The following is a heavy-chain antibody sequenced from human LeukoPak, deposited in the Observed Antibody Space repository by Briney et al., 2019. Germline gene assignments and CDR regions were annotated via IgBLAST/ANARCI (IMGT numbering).Heavy chain of an antibody. Sequence: EASVKVSCKASGGTFSSYAISWVRQAPGQGLEWMGGITPILGTSNYAQKFQGRVTITTDESTSTAYMELSSLRSEDTAVYYCARNIRIARGGSYLYFLYYFDYWGQGTLVTVSS. D-gene: IGHD1-26*01. CDR2: ITPILGTS. CDR3: ARNIRIARGGSYLYFLYYFDY. V-gene: IGHV1-69*05. J-gene: IGHJ4*02. CDR1: GGTFSSYA.